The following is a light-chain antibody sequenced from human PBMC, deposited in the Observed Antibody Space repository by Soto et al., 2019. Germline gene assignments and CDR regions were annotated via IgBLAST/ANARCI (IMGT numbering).Light chain of an antibody. Sequence: EIVMTQSPGTLSVSPGGRATLSCTASQNVHSNLAWYQHKPGQAPRLLIYAATTRATGVPARISGSGYGTDFTLTIDSLQSEDFAVYFCQQYNDWPVYTFGLGTKVEI. J-gene: IGKJ2*01. CDR1: QNVHSN. CDR3: QQYNDWPVYT. CDR2: AAT. V-gene: IGKV3-15*01.